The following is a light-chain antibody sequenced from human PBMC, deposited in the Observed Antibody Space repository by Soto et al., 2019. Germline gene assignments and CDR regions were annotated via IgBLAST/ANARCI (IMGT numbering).Light chain of an antibody. CDR2: EGS. CDR3: CSYEGSSTSVV. V-gene: IGLV2-23*01. J-gene: IGLJ2*01. Sequence: QSALTQPASVSGSPGQSITISCTGTSSDVGSNNLVSWYQQHPGKAPKLIIYEGSKRPSGVSNRFSGSKSGNTATLSISGLQAEDEADYYCCSYEGSSTSVVFGGGTKLTVL. CDR1: SSDVGSNNL.